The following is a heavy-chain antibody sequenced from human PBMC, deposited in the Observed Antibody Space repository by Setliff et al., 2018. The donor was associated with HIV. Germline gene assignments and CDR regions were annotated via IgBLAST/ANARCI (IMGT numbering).Heavy chain of an antibody. Sequence: PSETLSLTCTVSGGSISSGGYYWSWIRQHPGKGLEWIGYIYYSGGTYYNPSLKSRVTISVDTSKNQFSLKLSSVTAADTAVYYCARGDGSRAATSSYYYMDVWGKGTTVTVSS. CDR3: ARGDGSRAATSSYYYMDV. CDR2: IYYSGGT. J-gene: IGHJ6*03. CDR1: GGSISSGGYY. D-gene: IGHD3-22*01. V-gene: IGHV4-31*03.